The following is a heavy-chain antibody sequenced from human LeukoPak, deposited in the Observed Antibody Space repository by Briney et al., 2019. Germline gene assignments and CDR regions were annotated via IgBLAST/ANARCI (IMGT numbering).Heavy chain of an antibody. CDR1: GFTFSSYT. D-gene: IGHD6-13*01. CDR2: ISSSSSTI. CDR3: AKGTGPYSSSWYDY. Sequence: GGSLRLSCAASGFTFSSYTMNWVRQAPGKGLEWVSYISSSSSTIYYADSVKGRFTISRDNAKNSLYLQMSSLRAEDTALYYCAKGTGPYSSSWYDYWGQGTLVTVSS. J-gene: IGHJ4*02. V-gene: IGHV3-48*04.